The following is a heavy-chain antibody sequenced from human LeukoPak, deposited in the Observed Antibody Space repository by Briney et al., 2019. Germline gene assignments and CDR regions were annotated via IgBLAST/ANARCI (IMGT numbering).Heavy chain of an antibody. J-gene: IGHJ5*02. CDR2: MNPNSGNT. D-gene: IGHD5-12*01. Sequence: ASVKVSCKASGYTFTSYDINWVRQATGQGLEWMGWMNPNSGNTGYAQKFQGRVTITRNTSISTAYMELSSLRSEDTAVYYCARDPVSRYSGYDWLDPWGQGTLVTVSS. CDR3: ARDPVSRYSGYDWLDP. CDR1: GYTFTSYD. V-gene: IGHV1-8*03.